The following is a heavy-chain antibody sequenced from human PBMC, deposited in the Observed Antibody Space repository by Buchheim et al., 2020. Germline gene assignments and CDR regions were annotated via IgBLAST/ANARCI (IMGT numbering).Heavy chain of an antibody. Sequence: EVQLLESGGGLVQPGGSLRLSCEASGITFTKNVMSWVRQAPGKGLEWVSGISGSGVSTYYVDSVQGRFTVSRDNSKHTVYLQMSSLRAEDTAKYFCATGYYYYGMDIWGQGTT. CDR2: ISGSGVST. J-gene: IGHJ6*02. CDR3: ATGYYYYGMDI. CDR1: GITFTKNV. V-gene: IGHV3-23*01.